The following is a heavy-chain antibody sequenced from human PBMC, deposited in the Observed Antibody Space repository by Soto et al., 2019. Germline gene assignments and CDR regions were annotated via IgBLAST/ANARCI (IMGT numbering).Heavy chain of an antibody. CDR1: GGTFSSYT. J-gene: IGHJ4*02. CDR3: ARVWAGRYYDSSGRGPFDY. D-gene: IGHD3-22*01. V-gene: IGHV1-69*02. CDR2: IIPILGIA. Sequence: QVQLVQSGAEVKKPGSSVKVSCKASGGTFSSYTISWVRQAPGQGLEWMGRIIPILGIANYAQKFQGRVTITADKSTSTAYMELSSLRSEDTAVYYCARVWAGRYYDSSGRGPFDYWGQGTLVTVSS.